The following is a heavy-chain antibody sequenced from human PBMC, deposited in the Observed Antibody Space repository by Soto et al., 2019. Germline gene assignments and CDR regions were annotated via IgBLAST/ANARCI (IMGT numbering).Heavy chain of an antibody. CDR1: GFTFSSNE. CDR2: ISVSGSMR. Sequence: GGSLRLSCAPSGFTFSSNEMNWVRQAPGKGLEWVSYISVSGSMRFYADAVRGRFTISRDNTKKMLYLQMNSLRVEDTALYYCAHGSLTRVVWGQ. J-gene: IGHJ6*02. CDR3: AHGSLTRVV. V-gene: IGHV3-48*03. D-gene: IGHD3-10*01.